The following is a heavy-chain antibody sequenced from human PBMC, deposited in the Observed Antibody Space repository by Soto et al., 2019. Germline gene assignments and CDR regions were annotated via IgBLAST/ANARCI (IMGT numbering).Heavy chain of an antibody. Sequence: SQTLSLTCAISGDSVSSNAAAWNWIRSSPSRGLEWLGRTYYRSNWRHDYAVSVKSRITVNPDTSKNHFSLQLNSVTPDDAAVYYCARGVAGSGFDLWGQGTLVTVSS. V-gene: IGHV6-1*01. D-gene: IGHD6-19*01. CDR1: GDSVSSNAAA. CDR2: TYYRSNWRH. CDR3: ARGVAGSGFDL. J-gene: IGHJ4*02.